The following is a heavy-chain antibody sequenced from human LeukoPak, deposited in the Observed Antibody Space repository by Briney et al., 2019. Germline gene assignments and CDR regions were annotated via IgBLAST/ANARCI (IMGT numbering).Heavy chain of an antibody. V-gene: IGHV1-18*01. D-gene: IGHD1-20*01. J-gene: IGHJ6*02. CDR2: ISAYNGNT. CDR1: GYTFTSYG. Sequence: APVKVSCKASGYTFTSYGISWVRQAPGQGLEWMGWISAYNGNTNYAQKFQGRVTMTRNTSISTAYMELSSLRSEDTAVYYCAREYITGTGYYGMDVWGQGTTVTVSS. CDR3: AREYITGTGYYGMDV.